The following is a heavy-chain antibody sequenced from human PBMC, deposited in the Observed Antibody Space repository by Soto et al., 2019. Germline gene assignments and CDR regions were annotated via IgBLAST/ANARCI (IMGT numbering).Heavy chain of an antibody. V-gene: IGHV3-11*01. CDR1: GFTFSDYY. Sequence: PGGSLRLSCAASGFTFSDYYMNWIRQAPGKGLEWISYISSSSNTIYYADSVKGRFTISRDNAKKSLYLQMNSLRAEDTAVYYCARGWGYMDVWGKGTTVTVP. J-gene: IGHJ6*03. CDR2: ISSSSNTI. D-gene: IGHD3-16*01. CDR3: ARGWGYMDV.